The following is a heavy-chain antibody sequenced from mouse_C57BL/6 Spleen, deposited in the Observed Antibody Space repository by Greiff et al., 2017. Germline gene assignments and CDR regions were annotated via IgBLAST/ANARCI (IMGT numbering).Heavy chain of an antibody. D-gene: IGHD2-12*01. Sequence: EVQVVESGGGLVQPGGSLKLSCAASGFTFSDYGMAWVRQAPRQGPEWVALISNLAYSIYYAETVTGRFTISRENATNTLYMELSSLRSEDTAIYCCARHDDSYALDYWGQGTTLTVSS. CDR1: GFTFSDYG. CDR2: ISNLAYSI. J-gene: IGHJ2*01. CDR3: ARHDDSYALDY. V-gene: IGHV5-15*01.